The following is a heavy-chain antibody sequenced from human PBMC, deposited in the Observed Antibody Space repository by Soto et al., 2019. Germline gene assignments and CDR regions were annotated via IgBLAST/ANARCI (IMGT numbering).Heavy chain of an antibody. Sequence: GESLKISCKTSGFSFTSYWMAWVRQVPEKGLEWMGIIYPADSETRYSPSFQGQVTISADKSIRMTYLQLNSLKASDTAIYYCAGVGRGPGLTGTYYTPFDSWGQGTLVTVSS. CDR3: AGVGRGPGLTGTYYTPFDS. V-gene: IGHV5-51*01. D-gene: IGHD3-10*01. CDR2: IYPADSET. CDR1: GFSFTSYW. J-gene: IGHJ4*02.